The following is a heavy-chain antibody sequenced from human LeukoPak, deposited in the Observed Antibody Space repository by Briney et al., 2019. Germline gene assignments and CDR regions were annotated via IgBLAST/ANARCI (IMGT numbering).Heavy chain of an antibody. CDR3: ARGEDSSGWYVASIDY. CDR1: GGSISSGSYY. D-gene: IGHD6-19*01. Sequence: SQTLSLTCTVSGGSISSGSYYWSWIRQPAGKGLEWIGRIYTSGSTNYNPSLKSRVTISVDTSKNQFSLKLSSVTAADTAVYYCARGEDSSGWYVASIDYWGQGTLVTVSS. V-gene: IGHV4-61*02. J-gene: IGHJ4*02. CDR2: IYTSGST.